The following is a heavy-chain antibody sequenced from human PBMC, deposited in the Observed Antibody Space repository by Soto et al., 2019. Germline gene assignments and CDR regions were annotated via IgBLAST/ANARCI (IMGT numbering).Heavy chain of an antibody. CDR3: ARDRSDSSGEGEVVGMDV. D-gene: IGHD3-22*01. CDR1: GGTLSSYA. Sequence: QVQLVQSGAEVKKPGSSVKVSCKASGGTLSSYAISWVRQAPGQGLEWMGGIIPIFGTANYAQKFQGRVTITADESTSTAYMELSSLRSEDTAVYYCARDRSDSSGEGEVVGMDVWGQGTTVTVSS. CDR2: IIPIFGTA. J-gene: IGHJ6*02. V-gene: IGHV1-69*01.